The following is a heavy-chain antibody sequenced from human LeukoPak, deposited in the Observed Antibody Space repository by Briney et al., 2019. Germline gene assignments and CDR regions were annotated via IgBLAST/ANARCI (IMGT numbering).Heavy chain of an antibody. D-gene: IGHD3-10*01. CDR3: VKGSVTYTGGYFDY. V-gene: IGHV3-30*03. J-gene: IGHJ4*02. CDR2: ISYDGTDK. Sequence: GGSLRLSCAASGFTFSAYTMHWVRQTPGKGLEWVAVISYDGTDKYYAGSVRGRFTISRDNAKDTLSLQMNSLRAEDRAVYYCVKGSVTYTGGYFDYWGQGTLVTVSS. CDR1: GFTFSAYT.